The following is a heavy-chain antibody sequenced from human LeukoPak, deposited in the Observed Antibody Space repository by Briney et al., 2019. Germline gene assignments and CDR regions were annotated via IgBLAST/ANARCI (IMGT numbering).Heavy chain of an antibody. CDR2: ISGSGGST. CDR3: AKELDSSGYFDY. CDR1: GFTFSNYD. Sequence: GGSLRHSCAASGFTFSNYDMSWVRQAPGKGLEWVSGISGSGGSTYHADSVKGRFTISRDNFKNTLYLQMNSLRAEDTAVYYCAKELDSSGYFDYWGQGTLVTVSS. J-gene: IGHJ4*02. V-gene: IGHV3-23*01. D-gene: IGHD3-22*01.